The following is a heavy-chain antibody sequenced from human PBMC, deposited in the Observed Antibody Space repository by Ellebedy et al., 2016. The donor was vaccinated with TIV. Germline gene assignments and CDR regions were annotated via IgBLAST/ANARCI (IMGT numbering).Heavy chain of an antibody. D-gene: IGHD1-26*01. CDR2: FDPEDGET. J-gene: IGHJ4*02. Sequence: ASVKVSCKVSGYTLTELSMHWVRQAPGKGLEWMGGFDPEDGETIYAQKFQGRVTMTEDTSTDTAYMELSSLRSEDTAVYYCATVSGSYFGTYYFDYWGRGTLVTVSS. CDR3: ATVSGSYFGTYYFDY. CDR1: GYTLTELS. V-gene: IGHV1-24*01.